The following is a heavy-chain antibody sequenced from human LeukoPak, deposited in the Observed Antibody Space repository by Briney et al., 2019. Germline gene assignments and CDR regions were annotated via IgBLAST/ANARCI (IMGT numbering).Heavy chain of an antibody. Sequence: ASVKVSCKASGYTFTCYYMHWVRQAPGQGLGWMGWINPNSGGTNYAQKFQGRVTMTRDTSISTAYMELSRLRSDDTAVYYCARVGYCSSTSCYSEELDWFDPWGQGTLVTVSS. V-gene: IGHV1-2*02. CDR1: GYTFTCYY. CDR2: INPNSGGT. CDR3: ARVGYCSSTSCYSEELDWFDP. J-gene: IGHJ5*02. D-gene: IGHD2-2*01.